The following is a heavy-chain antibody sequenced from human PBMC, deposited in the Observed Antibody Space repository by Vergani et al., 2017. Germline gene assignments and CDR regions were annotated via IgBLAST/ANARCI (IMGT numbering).Heavy chain of an antibody. V-gene: IGHV3-33*01. CDR2: TWYDGNNK. D-gene: IGHD1-14*01. Sequence: QVQLVESGGGVVQPGRSLRLSCAASGFTFNQCGMHWVRQAPGKGLEWVAVTWYDGNNKQYADSVKGRFTISRDNSKSTMYLQMNSLRDEDTGVHYCARDLRLLYNRFDPWGQGTLVTVSS. J-gene: IGHJ5*02. CDR1: GFTFNQCG. CDR3: ARDLRLLYNRFDP.